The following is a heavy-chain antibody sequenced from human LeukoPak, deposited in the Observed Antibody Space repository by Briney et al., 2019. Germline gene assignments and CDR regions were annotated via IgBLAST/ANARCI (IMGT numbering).Heavy chain of an antibody. V-gene: IGHV3-7*05. Sequence: GGSLRLSCAASGSTFSNYWMSWVRQAPGKGLEWVANIKEDGSRNHYVDSVKGRFTISRDNAKGSLYLQMNSLRAEDTAVYYCARQLSGWYDADPYWGQGTLVTVSS. CDR1: GSTFSNYW. J-gene: IGHJ1*01. D-gene: IGHD6-19*01. CDR2: IKEDGSRN. CDR3: ARQLSGWYDADPY.